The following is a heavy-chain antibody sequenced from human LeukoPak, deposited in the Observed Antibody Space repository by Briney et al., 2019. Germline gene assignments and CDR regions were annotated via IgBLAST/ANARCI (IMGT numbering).Heavy chain of an antibody. CDR3: ARRLRQNLFDP. CDR1: GVSISSDY. Sequence: SETLSLTCTVSGVSISSDYWSWIRLPPGKGLEWIGYIYYSGSSNYNPSLKSRVTMSVHTSKNQFSLKLTSVTAADTAVYYCARRLRQNLFDPWGQGTLVTVSS. D-gene: IGHD4-17*01. CDR2: IYYSGSS. V-gene: IGHV4-59*08. J-gene: IGHJ5*02.